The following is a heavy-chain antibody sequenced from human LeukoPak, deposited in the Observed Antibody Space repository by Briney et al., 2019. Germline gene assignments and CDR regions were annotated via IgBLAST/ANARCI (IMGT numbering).Heavy chain of an antibody. CDR1: GFTFSSYW. D-gene: IGHD2-15*01. V-gene: IGHV3-7*01. Sequence: PGGSLRLSCAASGFTFSSYWMSWVRQAPGKGLEWVANIRQDGSEIYYVDSVKGRFTISRDNAKNSLYLQMNSLRADDTAVYYCARGRVVVGASTLYYFDYWGRGTLVTVSS. J-gene: IGHJ4*02. CDR3: ARGRVVVGASTLYYFDY. CDR2: IRQDGSEI.